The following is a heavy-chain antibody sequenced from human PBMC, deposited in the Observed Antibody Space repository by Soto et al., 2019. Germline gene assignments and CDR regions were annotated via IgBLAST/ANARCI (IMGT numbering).Heavy chain of an antibody. CDR2: INVGNGNT. Sequence: ASVKVSCKASGYTFISHVIHRVRQAPGQRLEWMGWINVGNGNTKYSQKFQGRVTVTRDTSASTAYMELSSLRSEDTAVYYCARVMNPYSSSLYYFDYWGLGTLVTVSS. J-gene: IGHJ4*02. CDR3: ARVMNPYSSSLYYFDY. D-gene: IGHD6-13*01. CDR1: GYTFISHV. V-gene: IGHV1-3*01.